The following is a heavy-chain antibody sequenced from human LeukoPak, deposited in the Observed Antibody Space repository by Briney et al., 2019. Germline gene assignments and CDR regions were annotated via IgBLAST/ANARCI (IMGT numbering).Heavy chain of an antibody. CDR3: ARSMTTVSTDDY. D-gene: IGHD4-11*01. J-gene: IGHJ4*02. V-gene: IGHV3-11*01. CDR1: GFTVSSNY. CDR2: ISGSGSAI. Sequence: GGSLRLSCAASGFTVSSNYMSWIRQAPGKGLEWVSYISGSGSAIYYADSVKGRFTISRDNAKNSLYLQINSLRAEDTAVYYCARSMTTVSTDDYWGQGTLVTVSS.